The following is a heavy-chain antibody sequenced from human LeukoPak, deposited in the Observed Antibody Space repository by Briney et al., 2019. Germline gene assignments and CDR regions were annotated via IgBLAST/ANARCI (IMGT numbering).Heavy chain of an antibody. V-gene: IGHV3-48*03. CDR1: GFTFSSYE. CDR2: ISSSGSTI. CDR3: ASQLRSGCYYYYGMDV. J-gene: IGHJ6*04. Sequence: GGSLRLSCAASGFTFSSYEMNWVRQVPGKGLEWVSYISSSGSTIYYADSVKGRFTISRDNAKNSLYLQMNSLRAEDTAVYYCASQLRSGCYYYYGMDVWGKGTTVTVSS. D-gene: IGHD6-19*01.